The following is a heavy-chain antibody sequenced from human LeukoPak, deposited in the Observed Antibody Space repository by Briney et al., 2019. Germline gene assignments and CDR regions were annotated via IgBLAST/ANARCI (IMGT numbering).Heavy chain of an antibody. Sequence: PRGSLRLSCAASGFTFSTYSMSWVRQAPGKGLEWVSSLSKSSTYVYYAASVKGRFTISRDNAKNSLFLEMNSLRAEDTAVYYCARDREASDDFNWFDPWGQGTLVTVSS. CDR3: ARDREASDDFNWFDP. CDR2: LSKSSTYV. CDR1: GFTFSTYS. D-gene: IGHD3/OR15-3a*01. V-gene: IGHV3-21*01. J-gene: IGHJ5*02.